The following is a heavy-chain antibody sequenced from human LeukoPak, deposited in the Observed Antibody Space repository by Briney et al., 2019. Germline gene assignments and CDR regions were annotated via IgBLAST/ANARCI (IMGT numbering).Heavy chain of an antibody. V-gene: IGHV1-69*01. CDR1: GGTFSSYA. J-gene: IGHJ4*02. Sequence: GASVKVSCKASGGTFSSYAISWVRQAPGQGLEWMGGIIPIFGTANYAQKFQGGVTITADESTSTAYMELSRLRSDDTAVYYCASAVVGATTGPYFDYWGQGTLVTVSS. CDR3: ASAVVGATTGPYFDY. CDR2: IIPIFGTA. D-gene: IGHD1-26*01.